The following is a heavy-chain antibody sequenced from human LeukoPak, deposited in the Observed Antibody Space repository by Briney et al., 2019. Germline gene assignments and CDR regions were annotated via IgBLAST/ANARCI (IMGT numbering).Heavy chain of an antibody. CDR2: ISDTYATT. Sequence: GGSLRLSCAASGFTFTNYAMTWVRQAPGKGLEWVSSISDTYATTYYTDSVKGRCTISSDNSKNTVYLQLNNLRAEDTAVYFCVRHDSFIPFWGQGTLVTVSS. CDR3: VRHDSFIPF. D-gene: IGHD2-21*01. CDR1: GFTFTNYA. J-gene: IGHJ1*01. V-gene: IGHV3-23*01.